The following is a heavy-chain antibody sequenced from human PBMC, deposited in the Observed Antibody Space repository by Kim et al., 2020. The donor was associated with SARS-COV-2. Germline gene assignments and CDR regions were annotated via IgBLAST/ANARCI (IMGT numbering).Heavy chain of an antibody. J-gene: IGHJ4*02. CDR2: ISGSGGST. Sequence: GGSLRLSCAASGFTFSSYAMSWVRQAPGKGLEWVSAISGSGGSTYYADSVKGRFTISRDNSKNTLYLQMNSLRAEDTAVYYCATQYSSGYNYFDYWGQGTLVTVSS. V-gene: IGHV3-23*01. CDR1: GFTFSSYA. D-gene: IGHD3-22*01. CDR3: ATQYSSGYNYFDY.